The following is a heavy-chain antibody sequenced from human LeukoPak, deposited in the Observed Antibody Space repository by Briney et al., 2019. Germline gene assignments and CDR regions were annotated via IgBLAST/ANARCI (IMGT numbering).Heavy chain of an antibody. CDR3: ARGSGYINDY. CDR1: GYSFTGYY. V-gene: IGHV1-2*02. Sequence: ASVKVSCKASGYSFTGYYMHWVRQAPGQRLEWMGWISPNSGVTNYAYKFQGRVTMTRDTSTSTVHMELSRLTSDDTAVYYCARGSGYINDYWGQGALVTVSS. J-gene: IGHJ4*02. D-gene: IGHD1-1*01. CDR2: ISPNSGVT.